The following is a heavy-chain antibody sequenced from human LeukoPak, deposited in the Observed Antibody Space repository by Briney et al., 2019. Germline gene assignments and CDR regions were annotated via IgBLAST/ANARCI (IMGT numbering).Heavy chain of an antibody. CDR2: ISSSSGNT. D-gene: IGHD3-22*01. V-gene: IGHV3-23*01. CDR3: AKPFKWGSAYYYFDY. CDR1: EFTFSTYD. J-gene: IGHJ4*02. Sequence: RGSLRLSCAASEFTFSTYDMSWVRQAPGKGLEWVSSISSSSGNTYYADYVKGRFTISRDNSRNTLYLQLNSLRAEDTAVYYRAKPFKWGSAYYYFDYWGQGALVTVS.